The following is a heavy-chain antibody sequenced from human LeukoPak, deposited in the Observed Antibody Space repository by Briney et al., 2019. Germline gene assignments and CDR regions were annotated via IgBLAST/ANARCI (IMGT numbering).Heavy chain of an antibody. CDR2: INPNSGGT. CDR3: ARASQLRFLEWLFDY. J-gene: IGHJ4*02. V-gene: IGHV1-2*02. CDR1: GYTFTGYY. D-gene: IGHD3-3*01. Sequence: GASVKDSCKASGYTFTGYYMHWVRQAPGQGLEWMGWINPNSGGTNYAQKFQGRVTMTRDTSISTAYMELSRLRSDDTAVYYCARASQLRFLEWLFDYWGQGTLVTVSS.